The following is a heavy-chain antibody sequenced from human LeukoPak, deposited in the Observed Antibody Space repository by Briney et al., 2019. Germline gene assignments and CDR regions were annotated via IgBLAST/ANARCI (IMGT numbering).Heavy chain of an antibody. Sequence: SETLCLTCTVSGVSTSSYYRSWVRQPPGKGLEWVWYSYYSWSHNYNHALKSRVTISVDTSKNQVSLKLSSVTAADTAVYYCARHGRLRPPNYGMDVWGQGTTVTVSS. CDR2: SYYSWSH. CDR3: ARHGRLRPPNYGMDV. CDR1: GVSTSSYY. V-gene: IGHV4-59*08. J-gene: IGHJ6*01. D-gene: IGHD4-17*01.